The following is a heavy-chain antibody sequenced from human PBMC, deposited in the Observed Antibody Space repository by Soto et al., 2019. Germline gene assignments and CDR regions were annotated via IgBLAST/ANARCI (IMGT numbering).Heavy chain of an antibody. J-gene: IGHJ6*02. Sequence: GESLKISCKGSGYSFTSYWISWVRRMPGKGLEWMGRIDPSDSYTNYSPSFQGHVTISADKSISTAYLQWSSLKASDTAMYYCASSPRGYCSSTSCRELGNYYGMDVWGQGTTVTVSS. D-gene: IGHD2-2*01. V-gene: IGHV5-10-1*01. CDR1: GYSFTSYW. CDR2: IDPSDSYT. CDR3: ASSPRGYCSSTSCRELGNYYGMDV.